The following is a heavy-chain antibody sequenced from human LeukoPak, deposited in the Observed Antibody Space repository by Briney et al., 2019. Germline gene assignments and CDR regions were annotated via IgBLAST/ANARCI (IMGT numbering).Heavy chain of an antibody. CDR3: ASSYAFDI. CDR2: MNPNSGNT. Sequence: ASVKDSCKAPGYTFTSYDTNWVRQATGQGLEWMGWMNPNSGNTGYAQEFQGRVTMTRNTSISTAYMELSSLRSEDTAVYYCASSYAFDIWGQGTMVTVSS. CDR1: GYTFTSYD. V-gene: IGHV1-8*01. J-gene: IGHJ3*02.